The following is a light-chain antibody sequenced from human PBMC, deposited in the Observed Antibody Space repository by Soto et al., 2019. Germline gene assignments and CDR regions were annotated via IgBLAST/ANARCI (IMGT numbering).Light chain of an antibody. V-gene: IGKV3-15*01. J-gene: IGKJ1*01. CDR3: QQYNNWPET. CDR1: QSVSSN. CDR2: GAS. Sequence: IVMTQSPATLSVSPGERATLSCRASQSVSSNLAWYQQKPGQAPRLLIYGASTRATGIPARFSGSGSETEFTLTISSLQSEDFAVYYCQQYNNWPETFGQGTKVDIK.